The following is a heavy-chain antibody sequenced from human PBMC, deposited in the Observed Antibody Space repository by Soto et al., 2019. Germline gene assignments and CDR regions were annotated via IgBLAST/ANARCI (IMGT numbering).Heavy chain of an antibody. CDR3: ANRGYSYGFVIY. CDR2: IIPMLGIA. Sequence: SVKVSCKASGGTFSSYAISWVRQAPGQGLEWMGRIIPMLGIANYAQKFQGRVTITADKSTSTAYMELSSLRSEDTAVYYCANRGYSYGFVIYWGQGTLVTVSS. J-gene: IGHJ4*02. V-gene: IGHV1-69*04. CDR1: GGTFSSYA. D-gene: IGHD5-18*01.